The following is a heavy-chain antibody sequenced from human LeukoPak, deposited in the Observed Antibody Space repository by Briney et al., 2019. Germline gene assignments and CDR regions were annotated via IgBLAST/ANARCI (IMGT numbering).Heavy chain of an antibody. J-gene: IGHJ6*03. V-gene: IGHV3-21*01. D-gene: IGHD3-10*01. CDR3: ARLGEFYYYYYMDV. Sequence: PGGSLRLSCAASGFTFGSYSMNWVRQAPGKGLEWVSSISSSSSYIYYADSVKGRFTISRDNAKNSLYLQMNSLRAEDTAVYYCARLGEFYYYYYMDVWGKGTTVTISS. CDR1: GFTFGSYS. CDR2: ISSSSSYI.